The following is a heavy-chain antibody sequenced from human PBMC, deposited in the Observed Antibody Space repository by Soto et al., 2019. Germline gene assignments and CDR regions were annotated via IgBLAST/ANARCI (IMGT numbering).Heavy chain of an antibody. CDR2: IKQDGSEK. CDR3: VRDFEGRYGYGPFAY. V-gene: IGHV3-7*03. J-gene: IGHJ4*02. CDR1: GFTFSRYW. Sequence: GGSLRLSCAASGFTFSRYWMSWVRQAPRKGLEWVANIKQDGSEKYYVDSVKGRFTISRDNAKNSVYLQMNSLRAEDTAVYYCVRDFEGRYGYGPFAYWVQGTLVTVSS. D-gene: IGHD5-18*01.